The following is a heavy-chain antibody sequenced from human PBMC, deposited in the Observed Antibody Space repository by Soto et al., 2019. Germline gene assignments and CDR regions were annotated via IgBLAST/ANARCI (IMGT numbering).Heavy chain of an antibody. V-gene: IGHV5-51*01. Sequence: PGESLKISRKGSGYSFTSYWIGWVRQMPGKGLECMGIIYPGDSDTRYSPSFQGQVTISADKSISTAYLQWSSLKASDTAMYYCATTAAVGKYYYGMDVWGQGTTVTVSS. CDR3: ATTAAVGKYYYGMDV. D-gene: IGHD6-13*01. J-gene: IGHJ6*02. CDR2: IYPGDSDT. CDR1: GYSFTSYW.